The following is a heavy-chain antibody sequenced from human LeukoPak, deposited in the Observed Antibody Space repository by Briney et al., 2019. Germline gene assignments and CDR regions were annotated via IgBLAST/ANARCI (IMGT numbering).Heavy chain of an antibody. CDR1: GDSISSYY. D-gene: IGHD2-21*01. Sequence: PSETLSLTCTVSGDSISSYYWSWIRQPAGKGLEWIGRIHPSGSTNYNPSLKSRVTLSVDTSKNQFSLKLSSVTAADTALYYCARAVYCGATRCYHPEGWFDPWGQGTLVTVSS. CDR3: ARAVYCGATRCYHPEGWFDP. V-gene: IGHV4-4*07. J-gene: IGHJ5*02. CDR2: IHPSGST.